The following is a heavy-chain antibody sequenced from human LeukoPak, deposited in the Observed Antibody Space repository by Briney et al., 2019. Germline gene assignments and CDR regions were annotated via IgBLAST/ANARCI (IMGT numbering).Heavy chain of an antibody. D-gene: IGHD6-13*01. V-gene: IGHV1-69*05. CDR1: GGAFSSYA. CDR3: ARGREQQLVLNWFDP. J-gene: IGHJ5*02. CDR2: IIPIFGTA. Sequence: SVKVSCKASGGAFSSYAISWVRQAPGQGLEWMGGIIPIFGTANYAQKFQGRVTITTDESTSTAYMELSSLRSEDTAVYYCARGREQQLVLNWFDPWGQGTLVTVSS.